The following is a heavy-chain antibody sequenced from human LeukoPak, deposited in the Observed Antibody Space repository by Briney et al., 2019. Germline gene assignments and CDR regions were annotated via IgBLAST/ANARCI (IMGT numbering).Heavy chain of an antibody. V-gene: IGHV4-59*01. Sequence: SETLSLTCTVSGVSISSYYWSWIRQPPGKGLEWIGYIYYSGSTNYNPSLKSRVTISVDTSKNQFSLKLSSVTAADTAVYYCARALGATLGIDYWGQGTLVTVSS. CDR2: IYYSGST. CDR3: ARALGATLGIDY. D-gene: IGHD1-26*01. CDR1: GVSISSYY. J-gene: IGHJ4*02.